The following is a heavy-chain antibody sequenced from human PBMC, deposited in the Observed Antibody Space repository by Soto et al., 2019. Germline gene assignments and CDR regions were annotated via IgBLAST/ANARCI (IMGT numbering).Heavy chain of an antibody. J-gene: IGHJ5*02. CDR3: AIGVRGGFDP. CDR1: GGSISSGGYS. D-gene: IGHD3-10*01. CDR2: IYHSGST. Sequence: QLQLQESGSGLVKPSQTLSLTCAVSGGSISSGGYSWSWIRQPPGKGLEWIGYIYHSGSTYYNPALKRRVPIAVYRSKNQFSLKLSSVTAADTAVYYCAIGVRGGFDPWGQGTLVTVSS. V-gene: IGHV4-30-2*01.